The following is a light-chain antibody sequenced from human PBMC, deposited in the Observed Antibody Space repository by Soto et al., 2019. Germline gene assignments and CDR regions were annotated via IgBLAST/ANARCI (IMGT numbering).Light chain of an antibody. CDR3: SSYISSSTLLYV. V-gene: IGLV2-14*01. J-gene: IGLJ1*01. Sequence: QSALTQPASVSGSPGQSITISCTGTSSDVGGYNYVSWYQQHPGKAPKLMIYEVSNRPSGVSNRFSGSKSGNTASLTISGLQAEDEADYYCSSYISSSTLLYVFGTGTKVTV. CDR1: SSDVGGYNY. CDR2: EVS.